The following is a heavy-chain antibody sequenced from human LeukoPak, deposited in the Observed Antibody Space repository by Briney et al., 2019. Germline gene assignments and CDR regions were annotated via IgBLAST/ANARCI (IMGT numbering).Heavy chain of an antibody. J-gene: IGHJ3*02. D-gene: IGHD1-26*01. CDR2: FDPEDGET. Sequence: ASVKVSCKVSRYTLTELSMRWVRQAPGRGLEWMGGFDPEDGETIYAQKFQGRVTMTEDTSTDTAYMDLSSLTSDDTAVCYCATEGWASDAFDIWGQGTMVTVSS. CDR1: RYTLTELS. V-gene: IGHV1-24*01. CDR3: ATEGWASDAFDI.